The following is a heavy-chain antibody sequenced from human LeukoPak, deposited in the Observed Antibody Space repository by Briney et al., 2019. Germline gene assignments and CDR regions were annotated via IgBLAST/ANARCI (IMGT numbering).Heavy chain of an antibody. CDR3: ARAPPAYGDYLESYYFDY. CDR2: IYHSGST. D-gene: IGHD4-17*01. Sequence: SETLSLTCTVSGGSISSSFYYWGWIRQPPGKGLEWIGSIYHSGSTYYNPSLKSRVTISVDTSRNQFSLNLSSVTAADTAVYYCARAPPAYGDYLESYYFDYWGQGTLVTVSS. V-gene: IGHV4-39*07. CDR1: GGSISSSFYY. J-gene: IGHJ4*02.